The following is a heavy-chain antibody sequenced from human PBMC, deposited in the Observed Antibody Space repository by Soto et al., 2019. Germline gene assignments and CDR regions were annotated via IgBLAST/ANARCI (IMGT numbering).Heavy chain of an antibody. Sequence: EVQLVESGGGLVQPGGSLRLSCAASGFTFSDHYMDWVRQAPGKGLEWVGRTRNKANSYTTEYAASVKRRFTISRDDSKTSLYLEMISRRAEDTDVYYCARESGGTVVRGVIIPSAGDFDIWGQGTMVTVS. V-gene: IGHV3-72*01. CDR3: ARESGGTVVRGVIIPSAGDFDI. J-gene: IGHJ3*02. CDR2: TRNKANSYTT. CDR1: GFTFSDHY. D-gene: IGHD3-10*01.